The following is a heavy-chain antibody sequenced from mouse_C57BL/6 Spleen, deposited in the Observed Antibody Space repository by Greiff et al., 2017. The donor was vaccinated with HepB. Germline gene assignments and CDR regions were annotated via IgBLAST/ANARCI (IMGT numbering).Heavy chain of an antibody. V-gene: IGHV1-80*01. Sequence: VQRVESGAELVKPGASVKISCKASGYAFSSYWMNWVKQRPGKGLEWIGQIYPGDGDTNYNGKFKGKATLTADKSSSTAYMQLSSLTSEDSAVYFCARGDYSNYVPDYWGQGTTLTVSS. CDR1: GYAFSSYW. J-gene: IGHJ2*01. D-gene: IGHD2-5*01. CDR2: IYPGDGDT. CDR3: ARGDYSNYVPDY.